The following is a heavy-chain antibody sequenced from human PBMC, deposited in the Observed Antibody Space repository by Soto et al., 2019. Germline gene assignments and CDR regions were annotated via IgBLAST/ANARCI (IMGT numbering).Heavy chain of an antibody. J-gene: IGHJ6*02. CDR3: AKDLSSVSPYYDFWSGYPYYYGMDV. CDR2: ISGSGGST. Sequence: GGSLRLSCAASGFTFSSYAMSWVRQAPGKGLEWVSAISGSGGSTYYADSVKGRFTISRDNSKNTLYLQMNSLRAEDTAVYYCAKDLSSVSPYYDFWSGYPYYYGMDVWGQGTTVTVSS. V-gene: IGHV3-23*01. D-gene: IGHD3-3*01. CDR1: GFTFSSYA.